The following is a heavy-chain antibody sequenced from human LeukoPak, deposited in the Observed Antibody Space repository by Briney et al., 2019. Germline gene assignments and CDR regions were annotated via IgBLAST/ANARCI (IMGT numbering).Heavy chain of an antibody. CDR2: IYYSGST. CDR3: ARDLYYYDSSGYLGWFDP. D-gene: IGHD3-22*01. V-gene: IGHV4-59*01. Sequence: SETLSLTCTVSGGSISSYYWSWIRQPPGKGLEWIGYIYYSGSTNYNPSLKSRVTISVDTSKNQFSQKLSSVTAADTAVYYCARDLYYYDSSGYLGWFDPWGQGTLVTVSS. CDR1: GGSISSYY. J-gene: IGHJ5*02.